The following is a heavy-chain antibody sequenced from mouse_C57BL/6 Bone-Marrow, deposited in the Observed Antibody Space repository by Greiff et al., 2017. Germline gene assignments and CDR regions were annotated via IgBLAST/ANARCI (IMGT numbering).Heavy chain of an antibody. D-gene: IGHD1-1*01. V-gene: IGHV1-26*01. CDR1: GYTFTDYY. CDR2: INPNNGGT. Sequence: EVQRVESGPELVKPGASVKISCKASGYTFTDYYMNWVKQSHGKSLEWIGDINPNNGGTSYNQKFKGKATLTVDKSSSTAYMEVRSLTSEDPAVYYCARRGITTVVEDYWGQGTTLTVSS. J-gene: IGHJ2*01. CDR3: ARRGITTVVEDY.